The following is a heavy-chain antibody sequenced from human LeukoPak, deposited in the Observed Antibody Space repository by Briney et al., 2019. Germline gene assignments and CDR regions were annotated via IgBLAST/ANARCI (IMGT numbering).Heavy chain of an antibody. CDR1: GFTFSSYG. Sequence: PGGSLRLSCAASGFTFSSYGMHWVRQAPGKGLEWVSAISGSGGSTYYADSVKGRFTISRDNSKNTLYLQMNSLRAEDTAVYYCAKDPEELRAFDIWGQGTMVTVSS. CDR3: AKDPEELRAFDI. V-gene: IGHV3-23*01. D-gene: IGHD1-26*01. J-gene: IGHJ3*02. CDR2: ISGSGGST.